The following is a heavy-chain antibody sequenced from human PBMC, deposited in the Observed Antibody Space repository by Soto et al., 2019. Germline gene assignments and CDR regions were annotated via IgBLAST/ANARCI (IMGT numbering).Heavy chain of an antibody. CDR2: ISYDGSNK. J-gene: IGHJ5*02. CDR3: ARGSVVVVAATPGWFDP. D-gene: IGHD2-15*01. V-gene: IGHV3-30-3*01. Sequence: PGGSLRLSCAASGFTFSSYAMHWVRQAPGKGLEWVAVISYDGSNKYYADSVKGRFTISRDNSKNTLYLQMNSLRAEDTAVYYCARGSVVVVAATPGWFDPWGQGTLVTVSS. CDR1: GFTFSSYA.